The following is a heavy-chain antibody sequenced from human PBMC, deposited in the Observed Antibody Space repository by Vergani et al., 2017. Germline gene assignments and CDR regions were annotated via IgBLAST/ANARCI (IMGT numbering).Heavy chain of an antibody. J-gene: IGHJ5*02. CDR1: GYSFTSYW. Sequence: EVQLVQSGAEVKKPGESLKISCKGSGYSFTSYWIGWVRQMPGNGLECMGIIYPGDSDTRYSPSFQGQVTISADKSISTAYLQWCSLEASDTAMYYCAIQPYTLLCTAIDCSRWCDPWVQGTRVTVSS. CDR3: AIQPYTLLCTAIDCSRWCDP. V-gene: IGHV5-51*01. D-gene: IGHD2-21*02. CDR2: IYPGDSDT.